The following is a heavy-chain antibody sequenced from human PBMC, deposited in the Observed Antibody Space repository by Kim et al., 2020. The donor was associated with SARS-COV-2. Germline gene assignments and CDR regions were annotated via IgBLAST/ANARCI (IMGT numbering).Heavy chain of an antibody. V-gene: IGHV3-33*06. J-gene: IGHJ4*02. CDR1: GFTFSSYG. CDR2: IWYDGSNK. Sequence: GGSLRLSCAASGFTFSSYGMHWVRQAPGKGLEWVAVIWYDGSNKYYADSVKGRFTISRDNSKNTLYLQMNSLRAEDTAVYYCAKDHDYDILTGLVDYWGQGTLVTVSS. CDR3: AKDHDYDILTGLVDY. D-gene: IGHD3-9*01.